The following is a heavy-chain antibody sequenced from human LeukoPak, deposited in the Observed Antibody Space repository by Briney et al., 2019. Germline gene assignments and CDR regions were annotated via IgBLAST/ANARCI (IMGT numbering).Heavy chain of an antibody. J-gene: IGHJ4*02. D-gene: IGHD3-10*01. CDR3: ARHGYASGSGYFDY. V-gene: IGHV4-59*08. CDR1: GGSISSYY. CDR2: ICNSGNT. Sequence: SETLSLTCTVSGGSISSYYWSWIRQPPGKGLEWIGYICNSGNTNYNPSLESRVTISVDTSSNRFSLTLHSVTAADTAVYYCARHGYASGSGYFDYWGQGTLVTVSS.